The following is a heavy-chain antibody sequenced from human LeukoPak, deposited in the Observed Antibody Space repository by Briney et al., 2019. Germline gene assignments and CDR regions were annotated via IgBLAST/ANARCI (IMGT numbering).Heavy chain of an antibody. V-gene: IGHV4-39*01. CDR3: ARPNADGWHFDY. CDR2: IYYSGST. D-gene: IGHD5-24*01. J-gene: IGHJ4*02. Sequence: SETLSLTCTVSGGSISSSSYYWGWIRQPPGKGLEWIGSIYYSGSTYHNPSLKSRVIISVDTSKNQFSLKLTSVTAADTAVYYCARPNADGWHFDYWGQGTLVTVSS. CDR1: GGSISSSSYY.